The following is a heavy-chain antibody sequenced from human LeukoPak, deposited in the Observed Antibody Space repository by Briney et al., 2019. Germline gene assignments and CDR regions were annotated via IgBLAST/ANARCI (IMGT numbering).Heavy chain of an antibody. CDR1: GGSISSYY. V-gene: IGHV4-59*01. CDR2: IYYSGST. Sequence: PSETLSLTCTVSGGSISSYYWSWIRQPPGKGLEWIGYIYYSGSTNYNPSLKSRFTISVDTSKNQFSLKLSSVTAADTAVYYCARGGSSWYNYYYYYGMDVWGQGTTVTVSS. D-gene: IGHD6-13*01. CDR3: ARGGSSWYNYYYYYGMDV. J-gene: IGHJ6*02.